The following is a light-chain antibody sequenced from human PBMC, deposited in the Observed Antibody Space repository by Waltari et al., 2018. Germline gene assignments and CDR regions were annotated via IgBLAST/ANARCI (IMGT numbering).Light chain of an antibody. Sequence: EIVMTQSPATLSVSAGERVTRSCRARESVTSSLAWYQQRPGQAPRLLIYDASTRTTGVPARFSGSGSGTDFTLTISSLESEDFAVYYCHQYHNWPLTFGGGTKLEIK. CDR2: DAS. J-gene: IGKJ4*01. V-gene: IGKV3-15*01. CDR1: ESVTSS. CDR3: HQYHNWPLT.